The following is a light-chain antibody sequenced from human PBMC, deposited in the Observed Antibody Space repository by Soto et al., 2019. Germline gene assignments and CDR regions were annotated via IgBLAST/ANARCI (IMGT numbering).Light chain of an antibody. CDR1: NSNVGNYNP. CDR3: CSYAGRSDYV. CDR2: EVT. Sequence: QSALAQPASVSGSPGQSITISCTGTNSNVGNYNPVSWYQQHPGRAPKLLIYEVTKRPSGVSNRFSASKSGNTASLTISGLQAEDEADYYCCSYAGRSDYVFGTGTKVTVL. J-gene: IGLJ1*01. V-gene: IGLV2-23*02.